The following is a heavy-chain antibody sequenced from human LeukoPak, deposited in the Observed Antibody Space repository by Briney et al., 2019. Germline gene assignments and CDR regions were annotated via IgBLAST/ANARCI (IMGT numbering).Heavy chain of an antibody. CDR3: ARNLITFGGVIAQAEYFQH. V-gene: IGHV1-3*01. D-gene: IGHD3-16*02. Sequence: GASVKVSCKASGYTFTSYAMHWVRQAPGQRLEWMGWINAGNGNTKYSQKFQGRVTITRDTSASTAYMELSSLRSEDTAVYYCARNLITFGGVIAQAEYFQHWGQRTLVTVSP. CDR1: GYTFTSYA. J-gene: IGHJ1*01. CDR2: INAGNGNT.